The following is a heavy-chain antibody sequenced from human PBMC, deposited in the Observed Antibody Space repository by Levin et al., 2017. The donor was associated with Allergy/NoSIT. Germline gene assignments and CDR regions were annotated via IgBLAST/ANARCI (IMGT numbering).Heavy chain of an antibody. CDR1: GGSFSGFY. J-gene: IGHJ4*02. CDR3: VRGREYCSGGSCYPPRYFDS. D-gene: IGHD2-15*01. Sequence: SETLSLNCAVYGGSFSGFYWTWIRQPPGKGLEWIGEINQSGRTNYNPSLQSRVTMSVDPSKKQISLILSSVTAADTAVYYCVRGREYCSGGSCYPPRYFDSWGQGTPVTVSS. CDR2: INQSGRT. V-gene: IGHV4-34*01.